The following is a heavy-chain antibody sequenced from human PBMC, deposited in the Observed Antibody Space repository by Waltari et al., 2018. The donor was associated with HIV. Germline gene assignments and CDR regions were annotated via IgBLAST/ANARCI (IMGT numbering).Heavy chain of an antibody. CDR2: MNPNSGNT. CDR1: GYTFTSYD. V-gene: IGHV1-8*01. CDR3: ARGPGSRVAARGWFDP. J-gene: IGHJ5*02. D-gene: IGHD6-6*01. Sequence: QVQLVQSGTEVKKPGASVKVSCKASGYTFTSYDINWVRQATGQGLEWMGWMNPNSGNTGYAQNFQGRVSMTLNTSISTAYMELSSLRSEDTAVYYWARGPGSRVAARGWFDPWGQGTLVTVSS.